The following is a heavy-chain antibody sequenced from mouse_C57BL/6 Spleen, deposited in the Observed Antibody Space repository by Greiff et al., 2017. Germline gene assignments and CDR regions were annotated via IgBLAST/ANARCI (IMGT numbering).Heavy chain of an antibody. CDR2: IDPSDSYT. CDR3: ARSHYYGSSYRAWFAY. J-gene: IGHJ3*01. CDR1: GYTFTSYW. V-gene: IGHV1-69*01. D-gene: IGHD1-1*01. Sequence: QVQLQQPGAELVMPGASVKLSCKASGYTFTSYWMHWVKQRPGQGLEWIGEIDPSDSYTNYNQKFKGKSTLTVDKSSSTAYMQLSSLTSEDSAVYYCARSHYYGSSYRAWFAYWGQGTLVTVSA.